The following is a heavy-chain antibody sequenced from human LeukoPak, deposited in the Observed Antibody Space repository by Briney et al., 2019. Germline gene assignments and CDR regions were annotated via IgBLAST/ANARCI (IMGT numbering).Heavy chain of an antibody. CDR1: GGTFSSYA. J-gene: IGHJ5*02. CDR2: IIPIFGTA. CDR3: ARVSFTMVRGVIISGPNWFDP. D-gene: IGHD3-10*01. Sequence: SVKVSCKASGGTFSSYAISWVRQAPGQGLEWMGGIIPIFGTANYAQKFLGRVTITADKSTSTAYMELSSLRSEDTAVYYCARVSFTMVRGVIISGPNWFDPWGQGTLVTVSS. V-gene: IGHV1-69*06.